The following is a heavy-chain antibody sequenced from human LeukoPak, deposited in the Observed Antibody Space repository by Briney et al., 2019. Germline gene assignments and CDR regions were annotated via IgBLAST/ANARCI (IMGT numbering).Heavy chain of an antibody. CDR3: ARAPLYSGGSGWSVYYFYAMDV. D-gene: IGHD6-19*01. CDR1: GGSISSSY. V-gene: IGHV4-59*01. Sequence: SETLSLAWTVDGGSISSSYWSWVRQPPGKGLEWIGYIDNSGSTNYNPSLKSRVTISLDTPKSQFSLKLSSVTAADTAVYYCARAPLYSGGSGWSVYYFYAMDVWGQGTTVTVSS. J-gene: IGHJ6*02. CDR2: IDNSGST.